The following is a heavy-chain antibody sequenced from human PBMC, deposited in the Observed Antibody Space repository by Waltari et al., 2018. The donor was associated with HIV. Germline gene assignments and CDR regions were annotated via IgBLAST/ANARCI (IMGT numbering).Heavy chain of an antibody. D-gene: IGHD3-22*01. J-gene: IGHJ4*02. Sequence: QVQFVQSGAEVKKPGASVKVSCQASGYTFTKYAMHWVRQAPGQGLEWMGWINTGNGNTKYSQKFQGRVTITGDTSATIAYMELRSLTSEDTAVYFCAGRGYYYDSSGSLDYWGQGTLVTSPQ. CDR3: AGRGYYYDSSGSLDY. CDR2: INTGNGNT. CDR1: GYTFTKYA. V-gene: IGHV1-3*04.